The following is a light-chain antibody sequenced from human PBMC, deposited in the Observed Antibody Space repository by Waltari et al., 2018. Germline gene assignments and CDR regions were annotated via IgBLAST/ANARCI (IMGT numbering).Light chain of an antibody. CDR2: GAS. V-gene: IGKV4-1*01. CDR3: HQYYITPLT. J-gene: IGKJ4*01. Sequence: DIVMTQSPDSLAVSLGERATVNCNSSQSVFYSSNNKDYLAWYQQKPGQPPKLLIYGASTRVSGVPARFSGSGSVTDFTLTISSLQAEDVAGYYCHQYYITPLTFGGGTKVEIK. CDR1: QSVFYSSNNKDY.